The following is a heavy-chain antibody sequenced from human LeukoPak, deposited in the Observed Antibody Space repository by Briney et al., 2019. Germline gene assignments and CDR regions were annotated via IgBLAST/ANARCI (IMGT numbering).Heavy chain of an antibody. CDR3: ARDNYSSSWYKGEFVY. V-gene: IGHV1-2*02. CDR2: INPNSGGT. CDR1: GYTFTGYY. Sequence: ASVKVSCKASGYTFTGYYMHWVRQAPGQGLEWMGWINPNSGGTNYAQKFQGRVTMTRDTSISTAYMELSRLRSDDTAVYFCARDNYSSSWYKGEFVYWGQGTLVTVSS. D-gene: IGHD6-13*01. J-gene: IGHJ4*02.